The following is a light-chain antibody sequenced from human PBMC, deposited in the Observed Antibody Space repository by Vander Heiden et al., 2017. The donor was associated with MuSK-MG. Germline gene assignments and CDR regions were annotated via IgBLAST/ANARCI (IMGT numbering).Light chain of an antibody. Sequence: DIQLTQSPSFLPASVGDRVTITCRAGQGMSRYVGRYQQKPGKAPKLLIYAASTLQSGVPSRVSGSGSGTEFTLTISSLQPKDFATYFCLQRTYYPPTFGQGTKLEIK. V-gene: IGKV1-9*01. CDR2: AAS. CDR1: QGMSRY. J-gene: IGKJ2*01. CDR3: LQRTYYPPT.